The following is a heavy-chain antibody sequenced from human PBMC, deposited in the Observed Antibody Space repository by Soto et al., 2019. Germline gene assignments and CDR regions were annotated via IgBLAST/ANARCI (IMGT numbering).Heavy chain of an antibody. V-gene: IGHV4-30-2*01. D-gene: IGHD2-21*01. CDR3: ARRPIASPPDY. Sequence: PSETLSLTCAVSGASISSGGYSWSWIRQPPGKGLEWIGYIYDDGSTFYNPPLKSRVSISADRSKNQFSLRLTSVAAADTAVYYCARRPIASPPDYWGQGTLVTVS. CDR1: GASISSGGYS. J-gene: IGHJ4*02. CDR2: IYDDGST.